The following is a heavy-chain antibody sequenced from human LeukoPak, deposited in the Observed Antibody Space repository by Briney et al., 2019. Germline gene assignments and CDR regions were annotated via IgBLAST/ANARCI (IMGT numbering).Heavy chain of an antibody. CDR3: ARLRGRVDY. CDR2: ISSSSSTI. V-gene: IGHV3-48*01. Sequence: GGSLRLSCAASGFTFNLYEMNWARQAPGKGLEWVSYISSSSSTIYYADSVKGRFTISRDNAKNSLYLQMNSLRAEDTAVYYCARLRGRVDYWGQGTLVTVSS. D-gene: IGHD3-10*01. CDR1: GFTFNLYE. J-gene: IGHJ4*02.